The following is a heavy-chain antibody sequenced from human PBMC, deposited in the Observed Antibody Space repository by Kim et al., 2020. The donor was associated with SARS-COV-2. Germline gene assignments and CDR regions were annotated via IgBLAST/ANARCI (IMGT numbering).Heavy chain of an antibody. Sequence: GGSLRLSCAASGFTFSSYAMHWVRQAPGKGLEWVAVISYDGSNKYYADSVKGRFTISRDNSKNTLYLQMNSLRAEDTAVYYCARDGSAITMIGHWFDPWGQGTLVTVSS. CDR1: GFTFSSYA. CDR3: ARDGSAITMIGHWFDP. D-gene: IGHD3-22*01. CDR2: ISYDGSNK. V-gene: IGHV3-30*04. J-gene: IGHJ5*02.